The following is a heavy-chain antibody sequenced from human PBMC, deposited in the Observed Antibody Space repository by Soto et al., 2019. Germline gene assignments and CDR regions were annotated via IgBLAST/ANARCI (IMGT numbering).Heavy chain of an antibody. V-gene: IGHV3-30-3*01. CDR1: GFTFTSYA. CDR2: MSYDGSRT. D-gene: IGHD4-17*01. CDR3: ARDRPYGDPNWFDP. J-gene: IGHJ5*02. Sequence: PVGSLRLSCAASGFTFTSYAMHWVRQAPGKGLEWVAVMSYDGSRTDYADAVKCRFTVSRDTSKSTLNLQMNNLRPNDSAIYYCARDRPYGDPNWFDPWGQGTLVTVSS.